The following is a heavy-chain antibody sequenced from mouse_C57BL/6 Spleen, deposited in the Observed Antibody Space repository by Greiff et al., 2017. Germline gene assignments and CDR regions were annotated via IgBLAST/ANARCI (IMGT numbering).Heavy chain of an antibody. Sequence: EVQRVESGGGLVKPGGSLKLSCAASGFTFSSYAMSWVRQTPEKRLEWVATISDGGSYTYYPDNVKGRFTISRDNAKNNLYLQMSHLKSEDTAMYYCARDRGETGYWYFDVWGTGTTVTVSS. J-gene: IGHJ1*03. CDR1: GFTFSSYA. CDR2: ISDGGSYT. V-gene: IGHV5-4*01. D-gene: IGHD4-1*01. CDR3: ARDRGETGYWYFDV.